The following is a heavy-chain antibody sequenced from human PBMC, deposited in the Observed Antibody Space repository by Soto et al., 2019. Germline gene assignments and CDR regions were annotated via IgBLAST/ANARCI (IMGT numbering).Heavy chain of an antibody. CDR1: GYTFTSYG. J-gene: IGHJ4*02. D-gene: IGHD1-1*01. CDR3: ARGRYGDY. V-gene: IGHV1-18*01. Sequence: QVHLVQSGAEVKKPGASVKVSCKASGYTFTSYGITWVRQAPGQGLAWMGWISAHNGNTDYAQMLQGRVIVTRDTTTSTAYMELRSLRSDDTAVYYCARGRYGDYWGQGALVTVSS. CDR2: ISAHNGNT.